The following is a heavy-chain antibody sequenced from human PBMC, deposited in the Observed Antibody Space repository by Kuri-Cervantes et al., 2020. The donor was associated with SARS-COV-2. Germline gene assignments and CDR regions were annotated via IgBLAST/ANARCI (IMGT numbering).Heavy chain of an antibody. CDR3: AREGIFGVVHQVPMRYYYMDV. D-gene: IGHD3-3*01. CDR1: GYTFTSYY. J-gene: IGHJ6*03. V-gene: IGHV1-46*01. Sequence: ASVKVSCKASGYTFTSYYMHWVRQAPGQGLEWMGIINPSGGSTSYAQKFQGRVTMTGDTSTSTVYMELSSLRSEDTAVYYCAREGIFGVVHQVPMRYYYMDVWGKGTTVTVSS. CDR2: INPSGGST.